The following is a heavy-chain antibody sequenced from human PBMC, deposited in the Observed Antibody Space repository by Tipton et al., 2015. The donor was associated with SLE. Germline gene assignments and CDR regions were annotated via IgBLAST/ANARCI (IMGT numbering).Heavy chain of an antibody. CDR1: GFTFNNGW. CDR2: IKTKTDGGTI. V-gene: IGHV3-15*01. D-gene: IGHD1-26*01. CDR3: TTDPRMVGARNFFDY. Sequence: SLRLSCVVSGFTFNNGWMSWVRQAPGKGLEWVGRIKTKTDGGTIDYAAPVKGRFSISRDESKNTLYLQMNSLKSEDTAVYYCTTDPRMVGARNFFDYWGQGTLVTVSS. J-gene: IGHJ4*02.